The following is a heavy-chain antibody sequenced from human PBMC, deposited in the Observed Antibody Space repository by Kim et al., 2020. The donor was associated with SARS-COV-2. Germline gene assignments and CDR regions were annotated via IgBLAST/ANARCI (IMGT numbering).Heavy chain of an antibody. J-gene: IGHJ4*02. CDR3: ARDLVHTGFDY. V-gene: IGHV1-3*01. D-gene: IGHD5-18*01. Sequence: KYSQNIKNRVTLAWDTSANTAYMEMSSLRSEDTAVYYCARDLVHTGFDYWGQGTLVAVSS.